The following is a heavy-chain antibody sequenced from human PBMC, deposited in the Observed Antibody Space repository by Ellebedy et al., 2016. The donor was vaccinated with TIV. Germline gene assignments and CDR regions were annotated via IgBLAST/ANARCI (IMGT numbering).Heavy chain of an antibody. CDR2: IRSQANSYAT. CDR3: TRRGVSGGITFDY. CDR1: GFTFSGSA. V-gene: IGHV3-73*01. Sequence: GESLKISXAASGFTFSGSAMHWARRSSGKGLEWIGRIRSQANSYATAYAPSVKGRFFISRDDSKNTAYLHMNSLNTEDSAVYYCTRRGVSGGITFDYWGQGTLVTVSS. D-gene: IGHD1-20*01. J-gene: IGHJ4*02.